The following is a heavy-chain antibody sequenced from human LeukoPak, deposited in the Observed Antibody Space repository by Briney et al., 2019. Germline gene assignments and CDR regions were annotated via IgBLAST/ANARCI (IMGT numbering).Heavy chain of an antibody. CDR1: GFTFSSYW. CDR3: ARAEYYYDSSGYVHFDY. CDR2: INSDGSST. D-gene: IGHD3-22*01. V-gene: IGHV3-74*01. Sequence: LTGGSLRLSCAASGFTFSSYWMHWVRQAPGKGLVWVSPINSDGSSTSYADSVKGRFTISRDNSKNTLYLQMNSLRAEDTAVYYCARAEYYYDSSGYVHFDYWGQGTLVTVSS. J-gene: IGHJ4*02.